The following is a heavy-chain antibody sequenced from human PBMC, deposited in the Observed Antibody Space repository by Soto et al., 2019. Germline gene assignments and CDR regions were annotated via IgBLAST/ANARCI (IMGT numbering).Heavy chain of an antibody. CDR1: GFNFGAYA. V-gene: IGHV3-23*01. D-gene: IGHD6-19*01. CDR2: ISGSSSGT. CDR3: AKDRSENFWVYYYAMDV. J-gene: IGHJ6*02. Sequence: GGSLRLSCEASGFNFGAYAMSWVRQAPGKGLEWVSGISGSSSGTYYTDSVKGRFTISRDNSKNTVYLQMNSLRGEDTAVYYCAKDRSENFWVYYYAMDVWGQGTAVTVSS.